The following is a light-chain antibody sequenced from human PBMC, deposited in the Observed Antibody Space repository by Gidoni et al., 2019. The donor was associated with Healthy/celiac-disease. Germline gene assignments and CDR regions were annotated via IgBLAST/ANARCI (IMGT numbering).Light chain of an antibody. CDR1: QGIRND. V-gene: IGKV1-6*01. J-gene: IGKJ4*01. Sequence: ALQMTQSPSALSASVGDRVTITCRASQGIRNDLGWYQQKPGKAPKLLIYAASSLQSGFPPRSSGRGSGTYFTLTISSLQPEDFATYYCLQDYNYPLTFGGGTKVEIK. CDR3: LQDYNYPLT. CDR2: AAS.